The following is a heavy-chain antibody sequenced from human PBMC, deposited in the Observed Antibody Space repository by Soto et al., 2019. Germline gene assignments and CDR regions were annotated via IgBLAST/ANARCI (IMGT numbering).Heavy chain of an antibody. CDR1: GGTFSSYT. CDR2: IIPILGLA. D-gene: IGHD4-17*01. Sequence: QVQLVQSGAEVKKPGSSVKVSCKASGGTFSSYTISWVRQAPGKGLGWLGRIIPILGLANYAQKFQGRVTITADKSTSTAYMELSSLRSEDTAVYYCARLFGWDDYGDLLDYWGQGTLVTVSS. CDR3: ARLFGWDDYGDLLDY. V-gene: IGHV1-69*02. J-gene: IGHJ4*02.